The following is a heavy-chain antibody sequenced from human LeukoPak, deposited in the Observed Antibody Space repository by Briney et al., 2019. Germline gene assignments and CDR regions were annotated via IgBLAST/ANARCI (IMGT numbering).Heavy chain of an antibody. CDR1: GGSISSSGWY. CDR2: IYYTGST. J-gene: IGHJ4*02. CDR3: ARLYCGGECYSGYFDY. Sequence: SETLSLTCTVSGGSISSSGWYWDWIRQPPGKGLEWIGTIYYTGSTYYNPSLKSRVTISVDTSKDQFSLKLSSVTAADTAVYYCARLYCGGECYSGYFDYWGQGTLVTVSS. V-gene: IGHV4-39*01. D-gene: IGHD2-21*01.